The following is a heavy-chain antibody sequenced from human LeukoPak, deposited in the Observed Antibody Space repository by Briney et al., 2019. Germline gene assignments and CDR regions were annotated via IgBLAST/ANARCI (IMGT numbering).Heavy chain of an antibody. V-gene: IGHV3-74*01. D-gene: IGHD5-12*01. CDR2: IKSDGSST. Sequence: GGSLRLSCAASVFTFSSYWMHWVRQAPGKGLVWVSHIKSDGSSTSYADSVKGRFTISRDNAKNTLYLQMTSLSAADTAVYYCARDRGYTQDYWGLGTLVTVSS. J-gene: IGHJ4*02. CDR3: ARDRGYTQDY. CDR1: VFTFSSYW.